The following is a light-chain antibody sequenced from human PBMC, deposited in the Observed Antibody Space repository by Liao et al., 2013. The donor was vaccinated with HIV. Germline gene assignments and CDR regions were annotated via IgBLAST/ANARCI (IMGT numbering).Light chain of an antibody. CDR2: YDS. CDR1: NIGSKS. V-gene: IGLV3-21*04. CDR3: QVWDRSSDHSVV. J-gene: IGLJ2*01. Sequence: SYVLTQPPSVSVAPGKTARITCGGNNIGSKSVHWYQQRPGQAPVLVIYYDSDRPSGIPERVSGSNSGNTATLTISRVEAGDEADYYCQVWDRSSDHSVVFGGGTKLTVL.